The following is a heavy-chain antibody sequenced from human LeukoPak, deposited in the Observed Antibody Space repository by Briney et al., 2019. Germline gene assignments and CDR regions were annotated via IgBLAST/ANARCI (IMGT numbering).Heavy chain of an antibody. CDR1: GYSFTSYW. CDR3: ARSIFGVVIIPVYAFDI. J-gene: IGHJ3*02. V-gene: IGHV5-51*01. CDR2: IYPGDSDT. Sequence: GESLKISCKGSGYSFTSYWIGWVRQMPGKGLEWMGIIYPGDSDTRYSPSFQGQVTISADKSISTAYLQWSSLKASDTAMYYCARSIFGVVIIPVYAFDIWGPRDNGHRLF. D-gene: IGHD3-3*01.